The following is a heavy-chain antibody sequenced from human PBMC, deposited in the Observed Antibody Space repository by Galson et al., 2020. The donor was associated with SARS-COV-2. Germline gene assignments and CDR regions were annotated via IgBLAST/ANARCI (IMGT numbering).Heavy chain of an antibody. J-gene: IGHJ4*02. Sequence: SGPTLVHPTQPLTLTCTFSRFSLSTLGVGVGWIRQPPGTALQWLALLYWHDDKRYSPSLKSRLTITKDTSKNQVVLTMTNLDPVDTATYYCAHSPSYLAVAGTTYDYWGQGTLVTVSS. CDR2: LYWHDDK. D-gene: IGHD6-19*01. V-gene: IGHV2-5*01. CDR3: AHSPSYLAVAGTTYDY. CDR1: RFSLSTLGVG.